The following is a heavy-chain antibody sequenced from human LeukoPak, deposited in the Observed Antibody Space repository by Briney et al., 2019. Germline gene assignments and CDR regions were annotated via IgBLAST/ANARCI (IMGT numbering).Heavy chain of an antibody. CDR2: IHDSGST. D-gene: IGHD2-21*01. CDR3: ARFIARAYDAFDI. J-gene: IGHJ3*02. V-gene: IGHV4-30-4*01. CDR1: GASISSGDYH. Sequence: PSQTLSLTCTVSGASISSGDYHWNWIRQPPGKGLEWIGFIHDSGSTYYNPSLKSRVSISRDMSKNQLSLMLSSVTAADTAVYYCARFIARAYDAFDIWGQGTMVTVSS.